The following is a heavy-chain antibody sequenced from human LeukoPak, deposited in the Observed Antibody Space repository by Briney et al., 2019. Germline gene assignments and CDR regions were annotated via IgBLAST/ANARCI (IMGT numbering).Heavy chain of an antibody. V-gene: IGHV3-23*01. CDR2: ISESGGTT. Sequence: GGSLRLSCAASGLTFTSHAMSWVRQAPGKGLEWVSTISESGGTTCYADSVKGRFTISRDNSKNTLYLQMDSLTAEDTAVFYCVCGSSGTYGEGYWGQGTLVTVSS. J-gene: IGHJ4*02. CDR1: GLTFTSHA. D-gene: IGHD1-26*01. CDR3: VCGSSGTYGEGY.